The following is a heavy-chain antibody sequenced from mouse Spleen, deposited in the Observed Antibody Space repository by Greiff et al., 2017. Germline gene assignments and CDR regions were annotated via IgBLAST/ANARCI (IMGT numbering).Heavy chain of an antibody. CDR1: GYSITSGYY. D-gene: IGHD6-2*01. V-gene: IGHV3-6*01. CDR2: ISYDGSN. Sequence: EVQLQESGPGLVKPSQSLSLTCSVTGYSITSGYYWNWIRQFPGNKLEWMGYISYDGSNNYNPSLKNRISITRDTSKNQFFLKLNSVTTEDTATYYCARDKGSPNYFDYWGQGTTLTVSS. CDR3: ARDKGSPNYFDY. J-gene: IGHJ2*01.